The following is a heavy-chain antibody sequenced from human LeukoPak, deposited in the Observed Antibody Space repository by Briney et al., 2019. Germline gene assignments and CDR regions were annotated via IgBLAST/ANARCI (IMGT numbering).Heavy chain of an antibody. D-gene: IGHD2-15*01. V-gene: IGHV4-4*02. CDR1: GASISRPYW. CDR2: INHSGST. CDR3: ARHCSGGSRYYYYYYYMDV. Sequence: SGTLSLTCGVSGASISRPYWWSWVRQPPGKGLEWIGEINHSGSTNYNPSLKSRVTISVDTSKNQFSLKLSSVTAADTAVYYCARHCSGGSRYYYYYYYMDVWGKGTTVTISS. J-gene: IGHJ6*03.